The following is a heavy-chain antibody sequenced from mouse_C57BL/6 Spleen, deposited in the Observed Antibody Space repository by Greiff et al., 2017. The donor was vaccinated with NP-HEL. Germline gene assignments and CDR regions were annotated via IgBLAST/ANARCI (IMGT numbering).Heavy chain of an antibody. CDR1: GYTFTGYW. V-gene: IGHV1-9*01. Sequence: VQLQQSGAELMKPGASVKLSCKATGYTFTGYWIEWVKQRPGHGLEWIGEILPGSGSTNYNEKFKGKATFTADTSSNTAYMQLSSLTTEDSAIYYCARSRVYYDYVYWYFDVWGTGTTVTVSS. CDR2: ILPGSGST. CDR3: ARSRVYYDYVYWYFDV. D-gene: IGHD2-4*01. J-gene: IGHJ1*03.